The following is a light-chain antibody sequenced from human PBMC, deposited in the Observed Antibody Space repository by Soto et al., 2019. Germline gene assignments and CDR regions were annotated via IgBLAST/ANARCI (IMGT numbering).Light chain of an antibody. Sequence: QSALTQPASVSGSPGQSITISCTGTSSDVGSYNFVSWYQQHPGKAPKLMIYEVSHRPSEVSNRFSGSKSGNTASLTISGLQAEDEADYYCSSYTSTTTPYVFGTGTKVTV. CDR1: SSDVGSYNF. V-gene: IGLV2-14*01. J-gene: IGLJ1*01. CDR3: SSYTSTTTPYV. CDR2: EVS.